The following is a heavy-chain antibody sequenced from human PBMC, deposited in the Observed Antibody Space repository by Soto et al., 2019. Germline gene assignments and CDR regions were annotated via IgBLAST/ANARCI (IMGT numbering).Heavy chain of an antibody. CDR1: GFTFSSYS. D-gene: IGHD2-15*01. V-gene: IGHV3-21*01. Sequence: LRLSCAASGFTFSSYSMNWVRQAPGKGLEWVSSISSSSSYIYYADSVKGRFTISRDNAKNSLYLQMNSLRAEDTAVYYCARGRKVAATPFDPWGQGTLVTVSS. J-gene: IGHJ5*02. CDR2: ISSSSSYI. CDR3: ARGRKVAATPFDP.